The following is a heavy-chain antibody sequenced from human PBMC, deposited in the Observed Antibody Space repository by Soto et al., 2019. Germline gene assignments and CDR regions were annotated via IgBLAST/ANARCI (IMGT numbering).Heavy chain of an antibody. CDR1: GGSISSSSYY. CDR2: IYYSGST. Sequence: PSETLSLTCTVSGGSISSSSYYWGWIRQPPGKGLEWIGSIYYSGSTYYNPSLKSRVTISVDTSKNQFSLKLSSVTAADTAVYYCARGQREPSVVDYWGQGTLVTVSS. CDR3: ARGQREPSVVDY. D-gene: IGHD2-2*01. J-gene: IGHJ4*02. V-gene: IGHV4-39*01.